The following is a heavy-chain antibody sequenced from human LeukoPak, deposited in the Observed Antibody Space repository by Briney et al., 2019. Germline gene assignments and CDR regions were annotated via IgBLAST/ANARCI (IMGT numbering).Heavy chain of an antibody. Sequence: SETLSLTCTVSGGSISSSIYYWGWIRQPPGKGLEWIGSIYYSGSTYYNPSLKSRVTISVDTSKSQFSLKLSSVTAADTAVYYCARDGGSGGRLFDSWGQGTLVTVSS. J-gene: IGHJ4*02. CDR1: GGSISSSIYY. V-gene: IGHV4-39*07. D-gene: IGHD2-15*01. CDR3: ARDGGSGGRLFDS. CDR2: IYYSGST.